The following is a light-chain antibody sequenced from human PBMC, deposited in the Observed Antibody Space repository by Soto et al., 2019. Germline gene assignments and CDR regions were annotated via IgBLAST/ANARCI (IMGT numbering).Light chain of an antibody. CDR1: QSVSIY. CDR2: DAS. V-gene: IGKV3-11*01. Sequence: EIVLTQSPATLSLYPGERATLSCRASQSVSIYLAWYQQKPGQAPKLLIHDASNRATGIPARFSGSGSGTDFTLTISSLAPEDFAVYYCQQRSDWSSITFGQGTRLEIK. J-gene: IGKJ5*01. CDR3: QQRSDWSSIT.